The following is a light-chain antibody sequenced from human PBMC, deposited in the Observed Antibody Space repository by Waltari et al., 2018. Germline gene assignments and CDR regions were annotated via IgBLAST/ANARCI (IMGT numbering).Light chain of an antibody. Sequence: QTVVTQEPPLTVSPGGTVTPTCSSTAGPVPSNSFPNWFQQKPGQPPRSLIYHTSNKHSWTPARFSGSLFGGKAALTLSGVQPEDEADYYCLLYHNGALVFGGGTKLTVL. V-gene: IGLV7-43*01. J-gene: IGLJ3*02. CDR1: AGPVPSNSF. CDR2: HTS. CDR3: LLYHNGALV.